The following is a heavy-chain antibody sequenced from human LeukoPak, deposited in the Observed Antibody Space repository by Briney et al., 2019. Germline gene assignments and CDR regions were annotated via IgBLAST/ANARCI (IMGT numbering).Heavy chain of an antibody. D-gene: IGHD3-3*01. CDR2: IYSGGST. CDR3: AKDGEDFGVVTGRMDV. Sequence: SGGSLRLSCAASGFSVSNNYMAWVRQAPGKGLEWVSFIYSGGSTYYADSVKGRFTISRDNSKNTLFLQMNSLRAEDTAVYYCAKDGEDFGVVTGRMDVWGKGTTVTVSS. CDR1: GFSVSNNY. V-gene: IGHV3-53*01. J-gene: IGHJ6*04.